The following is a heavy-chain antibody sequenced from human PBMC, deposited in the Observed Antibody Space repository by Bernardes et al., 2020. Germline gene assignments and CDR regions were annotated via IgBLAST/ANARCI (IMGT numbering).Heavy chain of an antibody. D-gene: IGHD1-26*01. J-gene: IGHJ3*02. V-gene: IGHV2-26*01. CDR3: ARIRALRVEVGGDAFDI. Sequence: LVKPPESLTLTCTGSGFSLSNARLGVSWIRQPPGQALEWLAHIFSNDEKSYSTSLKSRLTISKDTSKSQVVLTMTNMDPVDTATYYCARIRALRVEVGGDAFDIWGQGTMVTVSS. CDR2: IFSNDEK. CDR1: GFSLSNARLG.